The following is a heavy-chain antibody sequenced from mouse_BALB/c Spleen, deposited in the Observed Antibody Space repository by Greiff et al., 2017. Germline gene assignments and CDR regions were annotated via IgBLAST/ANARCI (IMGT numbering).Heavy chain of an antibody. Sequence: VQLVESGPELVKPGASVKISCKASGYTFTDYYINWVKQKPGQGLEWIGWIYPGSGNTKYNEKFKGKATLTVDTSSSTAYMQLSSLTSEDTAVYFCARSNYDYDENFDYWGQGTTLTVSS. CDR3: ARSNYDYDENFDY. J-gene: IGHJ2*01. V-gene: IGHV1-84*02. D-gene: IGHD2-4*01. CDR2: IYPGSGNT. CDR1: GYTFTDYY.